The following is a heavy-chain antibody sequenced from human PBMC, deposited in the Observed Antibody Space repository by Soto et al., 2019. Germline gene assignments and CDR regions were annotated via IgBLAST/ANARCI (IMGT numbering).Heavy chain of an antibody. V-gene: IGHV4-34*01. D-gene: IGHD3-16*01. Sequence: SETLSLTCAVYGGSFSGYYWSWIRQPPGKGLEWIGEINHSGSTNYNPSLKSRFTISVDTSKNQFSLKLSSVTAADTDVYYCARVYEGGDSDDEAFDIWGQGTMVTGSS. J-gene: IGHJ3*02. CDR2: INHSGST. CDR3: ARVYEGGDSDDEAFDI. CDR1: GGSFSGYY.